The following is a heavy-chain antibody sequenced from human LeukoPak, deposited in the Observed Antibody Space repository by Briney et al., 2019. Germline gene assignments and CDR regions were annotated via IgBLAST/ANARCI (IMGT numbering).Heavy chain of an antibody. CDR3: AREYCSSTSCYFDY. D-gene: IGHD2-2*01. CDR1: GGSFSGYY. CDR2: INHSGST. V-gene: IGHV4-34*01. Sequence: PSETLSLTCAVYGGSFSGYYWSWIRQPPEKGLEWIGEINHSGSTNYNPSLKSRVTISVDSSKNQFSLKLNSVTAADTAVYYCAREYCSSTSCYFDYWGQGTLVTVSS. J-gene: IGHJ4*02.